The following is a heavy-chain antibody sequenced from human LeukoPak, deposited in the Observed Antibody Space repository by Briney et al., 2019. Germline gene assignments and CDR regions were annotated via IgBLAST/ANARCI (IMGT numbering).Heavy chain of an antibody. Sequence: SQTLSLTCTVSGGPISSGSYYWSWIRQPAGKGLEWIGRIYTSGSTNYNPSLKSRVTISVDTSKNQFSLKLSSVTAADTAVYYCAREQKGHCSGGSCYLGVDPWGQGTLVTVSS. D-gene: IGHD2-15*01. CDR2: IYTSGST. J-gene: IGHJ5*02. CDR1: GGPISSGSYY. CDR3: AREQKGHCSGGSCYLGVDP. V-gene: IGHV4-61*02.